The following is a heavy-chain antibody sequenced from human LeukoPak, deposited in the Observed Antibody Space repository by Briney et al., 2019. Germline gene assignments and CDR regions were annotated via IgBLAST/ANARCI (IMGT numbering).Heavy chain of an antibody. J-gene: IGHJ4*02. CDR3: ARYYADINGYYCYYDY. CDR2: SSHSGST. Sequence: SETLSLTCTVSGASISSYYRRWIRQPPGKGLEWVGFSSHSGSTSYNPSPKSHDTFSVDRSMNLFSLMLTSVTAADTAVYYFARYYADINGYYCYYDYWGQGTLVTVSS. CDR1: GASISSYY. V-gene: IGHV4-59*01. D-gene: IGHD3-22*01.